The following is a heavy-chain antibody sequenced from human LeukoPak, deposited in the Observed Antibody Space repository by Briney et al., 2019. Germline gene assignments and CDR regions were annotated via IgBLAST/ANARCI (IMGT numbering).Heavy chain of an antibody. CDR2: ISSGSGTI. CDR1: GSTFSSYN. CDR3: AALRGLQNWYFDL. J-gene: IGHJ2*01. D-gene: IGHD4-17*01. Sequence: GGSLRLSCAASGSTFSSYNINWVRQAPGKGLEWVSYISSGSGTIYYEDSVKGRFTISRDNAKNSLLLQMNSLRAEDTAVYYCAALRGLQNWYFDLWGRGTLVTVSS. V-gene: IGHV3-48*01.